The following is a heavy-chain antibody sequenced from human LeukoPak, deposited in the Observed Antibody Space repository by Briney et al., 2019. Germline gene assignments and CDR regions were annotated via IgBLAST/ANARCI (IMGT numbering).Heavy chain of an antibody. J-gene: IGHJ3*02. CDR1: GFTFSSYA. V-gene: IGHV3-30-3*01. CDR3: AAVLRFLEWGAFDI. D-gene: IGHD3-3*01. CDR2: ISYDGSNK. Sequence: PGGSLRLSCAASGFTFSSYAMHWVRQAPGKGLEWVAVISYDGSNKYYADSVKGRFTISRDNAKNSLYLQMNSLRAEDTAVYYCAAVLRFLEWGAFDIWGQGTMVTVSS.